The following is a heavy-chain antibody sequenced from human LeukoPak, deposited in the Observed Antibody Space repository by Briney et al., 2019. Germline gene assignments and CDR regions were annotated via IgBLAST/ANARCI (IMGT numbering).Heavy chain of an antibody. CDR1: GYTFTGYY. CDR3: ARAWEVVRSWYDY. Sequence: ASVKVSCKASGYTFTGYYVHWVRQAPGQGLEWMGWINPNSGDTKYAQKFQGRVTMTKDTSISTAYMDLSRLRSDDTAVYYCARAWEVVRSWYDYWGQGTLVTVSS. V-gene: IGHV1-2*02. CDR2: INPNSGDT. D-gene: IGHD6-13*01. J-gene: IGHJ4*02.